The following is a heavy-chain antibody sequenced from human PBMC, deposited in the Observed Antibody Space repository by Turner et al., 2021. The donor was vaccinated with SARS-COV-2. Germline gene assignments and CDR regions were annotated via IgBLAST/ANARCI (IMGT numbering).Heavy chain of an antibody. CDR2: IIPIPGIA. CDR3: ATDLNSGYGDYDG. D-gene: IGHD4-17*01. Sequence: LVPSGADVTQPRCSWKVHCQASRGTFSGYPSSGVRQDLGQGSEWMGGIIPIPGIASFAKKVQGRVTLTADKPTSTADIELSSHRSEKTAVYYCATDLNSGYGDYDGWGQGTMVTVSS. J-gene: IGHJ4*02. CDR1: RGTFSGYP. V-gene: IGHV1-69*10.